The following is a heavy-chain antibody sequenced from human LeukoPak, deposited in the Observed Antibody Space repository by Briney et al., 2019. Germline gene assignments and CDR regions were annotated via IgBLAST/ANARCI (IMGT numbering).Heavy chain of an antibody. CDR2: INHSGST. CDR1: GGSFSGYY. J-gene: IGHJ3*02. Sequence: SETLSLTCAVYGGSFSGYYWSWIRQPPGKGLEWIGEINHSGSTNYTPSLKSRVTISVDTSKNQFSLKLSSVTAADTAVYYCARGYSGYALPFDIWGQGTMVTVSS. CDR3: ARGYSGYALPFDI. D-gene: IGHD5-12*01. V-gene: IGHV4-34*01.